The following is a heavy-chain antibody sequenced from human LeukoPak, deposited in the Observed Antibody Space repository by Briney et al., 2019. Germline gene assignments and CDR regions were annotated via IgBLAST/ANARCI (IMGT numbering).Heavy chain of an antibody. D-gene: IGHD3-9*01. CDR2: ISASGGTT. J-gene: IGHJ5*02. CDR3: AKKGDYDISTGQKDWFDP. V-gene: IGHV3-23*01. Sequence: GGSLRLSCAASGFTFSNYAMSWVRQAPGKGREWVSAISASGGTTYYADSVKGRFTISRDNSKNTLYLQMNSLRAEDTAVYYCAKKGDYDISTGQKDWFDPWGQGTLVTVSS. CDR1: GFTFSNYA.